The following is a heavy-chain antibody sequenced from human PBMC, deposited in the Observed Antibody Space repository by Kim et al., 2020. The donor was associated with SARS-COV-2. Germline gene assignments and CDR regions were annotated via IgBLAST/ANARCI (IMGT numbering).Heavy chain of an antibody. Sequence: GGSLRLSCTASGFTFNNFAMSWVRQAPGKGLEWVSGIFGSGSGTYYADSLKDRFTISRDNFGNTLYLQMDNLRNEDTAIYFCARHLHITSVTLYGYFDLWGHGTLVTVSS. CDR3: ARHLHITSVTLYGYFDL. CDR1: GFTFNNFA. D-gene: IGHD2-2*01. J-gene: IGHJ2*01. CDR2: IFGSGSGT. V-gene: IGHV3-23*01.